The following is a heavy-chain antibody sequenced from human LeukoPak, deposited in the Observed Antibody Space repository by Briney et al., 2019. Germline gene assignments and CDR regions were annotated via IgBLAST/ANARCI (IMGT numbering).Heavy chain of an antibody. CDR1: GFTFSSYG. CDR2: ISYDGSNK. CDR3: AKPPWGGGRDY. J-gene: IGHJ4*02. Sequence: GGSPRLSCAASGFTFSSYGMHWVRQAPAKGLEWVAVISYDGSNKYYADSVKGRFTISRDNSKNTLYLQMNSLRAEDTAVYYCAKPPWGGGRDYWGQGTLVTVSS. V-gene: IGHV3-30*18. D-gene: IGHD3-16*01.